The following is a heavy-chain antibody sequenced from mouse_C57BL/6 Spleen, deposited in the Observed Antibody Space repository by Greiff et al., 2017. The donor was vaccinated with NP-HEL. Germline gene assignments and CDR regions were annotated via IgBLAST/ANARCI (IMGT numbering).Heavy chain of an antibody. J-gene: IGHJ4*01. V-gene: IGHV5-15*01. CDR1: GFTFSDYG. CDR2: ISNLAYSI. Sequence: EVQRVESGGGLVQPGGSLKLSCAASGFTFSDYGMAWVRQAPRKGPEWVAFISNLAYSIYYADTVTGRFTISRENAKNTLYLEMSSLMSEDTAMYYCARRNYGHRDYAMDYWGQGTSVTVSS. D-gene: IGHD1-1*02. CDR3: ARRNYGHRDYAMDY.